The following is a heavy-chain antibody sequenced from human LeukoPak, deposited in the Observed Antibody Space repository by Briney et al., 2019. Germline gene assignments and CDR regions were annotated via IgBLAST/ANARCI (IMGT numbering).Heavy chain of an antibody. V-gene: IGHV3-21*01. Sequence: GGSLRLSCAASGFTFSSYSMNWARQAPGKGLEWVSSISSSSSYIYYADSVKGRFTISRDNAKNSLYLQMNSLRAEDTAVYYCARGTRIAAAGTIGYWGQGTLVTVSS. J-gene: IGHJ4*02. CDR3: ARGTRIAAAGTIGY. CDR1: GFTFSSYS. CDR2: ISSSSSYI. D-gene: IGHD6-13*01.